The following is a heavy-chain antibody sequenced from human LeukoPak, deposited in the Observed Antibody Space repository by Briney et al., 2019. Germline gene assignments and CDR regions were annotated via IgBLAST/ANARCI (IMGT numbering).Heavy chain of an antibody. CDR1: GYSFTSYW. CDR3: ARRSEGGGNYFDY. CDR2: IYPGDSDT. J-gene: IGHJ4*02. V-gene: IGHV5-51*01. D-gene: IGHD2-15*01. Sequence: GQSLEISCKGSGYSFTSYWIGWVRKMPGKGLEWMGIIYPGDSDTRYSPSFQGQVTISADKSISTAYLQWSSLKASDTAMYYCARRSEGGGNYFDYWGQGTLVTVSS.